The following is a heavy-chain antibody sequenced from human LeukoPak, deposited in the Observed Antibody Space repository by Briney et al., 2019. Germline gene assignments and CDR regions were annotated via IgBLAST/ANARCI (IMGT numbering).Heavy chain of an antibody. Sequence: GGSLRLSCAASGFTVSRNYMSWVRQAPGKGLEWVSAFYSGGTTYYADSVKGRFTISTDNSKNTLYLQMNSLRAEDTAVYYCARVHSSSWYCCSDYWGQGTLVTVSS. D-gene: IGHD6-13*01. J-gene: IGHJ4*02. V-gene: IGHV3-66*01. CDR1: GFTVSRNY. CDR3: ARVHSSSWYCCSDY. CDR2: FYSGGTT.